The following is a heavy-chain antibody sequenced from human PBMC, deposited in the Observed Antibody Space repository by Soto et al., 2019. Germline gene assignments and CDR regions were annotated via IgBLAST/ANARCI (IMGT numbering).Heavy chain of an antibody. CDR1: GFTFSSYA. CDR2: ISGSGGTT. V-gene: IGHV3-23*01. D-gene: IGHD4-17*01. CDR3: AKDSGSGDYGDYTVDY. Sequence: HPGGSLRLSCEGSGFTFSSYAMSWVRQAPGKGLDWVSAISGSGGTTYYADSVKGRFTISRDNSKNTLYLQMNSLRAEDTAVYYCAKDSGSGDYGDYTVDYWGQGTLVTVSS. J-gene: IGHJ4*02.